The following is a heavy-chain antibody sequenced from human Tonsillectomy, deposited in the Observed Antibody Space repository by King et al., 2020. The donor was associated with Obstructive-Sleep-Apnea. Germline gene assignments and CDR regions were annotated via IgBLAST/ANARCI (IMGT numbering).Heavy chain of an antibody. CDR3: ARGRVYYYYYGMDV. J-gene: IGHJ6*02. V-gene: IGHV3-53*04. Sequence: VQLVESGGGLVQPGGSLRLSCAASGFTISSNYMSWVRQAPGKGLEGGSVLYSGGSTYYAYSVKGRFTISRHNSNNTLYLQMNSLRAEDTTVPYCARGRVYYYYYGMDVSGQGTTGTVSS. CDR1: GFTISSNY. CDR2: LYSGGST. D-gene: IGHD3-10*01.